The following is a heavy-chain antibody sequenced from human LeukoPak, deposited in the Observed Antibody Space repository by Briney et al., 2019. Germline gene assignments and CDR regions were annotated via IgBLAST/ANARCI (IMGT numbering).Heavy chain of an antibody. Sequence: GGSLRLSCAASGFTFDDYAMHWVRQAPGKGLEWVSGISWNSGSIGYADSVKGRFTISRDNAKNSLYLQMNSLRAEDTAVYYCARGPTQFYDILTGTFDYWGQGTLVTVSS. J-gene: IGHJ4*02. CDR3: ARGPTQFYDILTGTFDY. CDR1: GFTFDDYA. CDR2: ISWNSGSI. V-gene: IGHV3-9*01. D-gene: IGHD3-9*01.